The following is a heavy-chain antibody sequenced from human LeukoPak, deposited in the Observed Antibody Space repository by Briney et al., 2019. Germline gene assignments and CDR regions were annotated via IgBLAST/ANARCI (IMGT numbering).Heavy chain of an antibody. J-gene: IGHJ4*02. CDR3: ARDQYDYVWGSYRYTFDY. D-gene: IGHD3-16*02. V-gene: IGHV3-33*01. Sequence: GGPLRLSCAASGFTFSSYGMHWVRQAPGKGLEWVAVIWYDGSNKYYADSVKGRFTISRDNSKNTLYLQMNSLRAGDTAVYYCARDQYDYVWGSYRYTFDYWGQGTLVTVSS. CDR2: IWYDGSNK. CDR1: GFTFSSYG.